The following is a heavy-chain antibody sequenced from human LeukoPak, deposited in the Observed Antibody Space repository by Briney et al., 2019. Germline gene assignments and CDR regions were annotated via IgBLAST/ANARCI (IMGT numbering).Heavy chain of an antibody. CDR2: ISAYNGNT. Sequence: ASVTVSCKASGYTFSSYGISWVRQAPGQGLEWMGWISAYNGNTNYAQKLQGRVTMTTDTSTSTAYMELRSLRSDDTAVYYCARDSSQWLLGDPFDYWGQGTLVTVSS. CDR1: GYTFSSYG. V-gene: IGHV1-18*01. CDR3: ARDSSQWLLGDPFDY. D-gene: IGHD3-22*01. J-gene: IGHJ4*02.